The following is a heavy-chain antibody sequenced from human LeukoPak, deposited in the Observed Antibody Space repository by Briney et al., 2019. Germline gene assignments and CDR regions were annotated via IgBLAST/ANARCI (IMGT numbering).Heavy chain of an antibody. CDR3: ARGRLAARLEISYFDY. Sequence: ASVKVSCKASGYTFTGYYMHWVRQAPGQGLEWMGWINPNSGNTGYAQKFQGRVTMTRNTSISTAYMELSSLRSEDTAVYYCARGRLAARLEISYFDYWGQGTLVTASS. D-gene: IGHD6-6*01. V-gene: IGHV1-8*02. J-gene: IGHJ4*02. CDR1: GYTFTGYY. CDR2: INPNSGNT.